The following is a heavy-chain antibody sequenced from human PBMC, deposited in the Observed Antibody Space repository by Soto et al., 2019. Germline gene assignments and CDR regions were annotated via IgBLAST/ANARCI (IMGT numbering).Heavy chain of an antibody. Sequence: PSETLSLTCSVSGGSMSNHYWSWIRQPPGKGLEWIGDIYYSGSTDYNPSLKSRVSISVDTSKSQFFLKLNAVTAADTAVYFCARVSCYYDNSGYSYGWFGPWGQGTLVTVSS. CDR1: GGSMSNHY. D-gene: IGHD3-22*01. J-gene: IGHJ5*02. CDR3: ARVSCYYDNSGYSYGWFGP. CDR2: IYYSGST. V-gene: IGHV4-59*11.